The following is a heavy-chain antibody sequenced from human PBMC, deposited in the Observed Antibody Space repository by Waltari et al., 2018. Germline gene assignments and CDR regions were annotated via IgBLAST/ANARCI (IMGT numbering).Heavy chain of an antibody. Sequence: QVQLQQWGAGLLQPSETLSLTCALYGGSFNGYYWGWIHQPPGKGLEWIGEINHGGNTNHNPSLRSRVTMLVDTSKSQFSLKLNSVTAADTAVYYCVRLEDCTGPGGNCYSGDSFAMDVWGQGTTVTVSS. V-gene: IGHV4-34*02. CDR1: GGSFNGYY. D-gene: IGHD2-8*02. CDR2: INHGGNT. CDR3: VRLEDCTGPGGNCYSGDSFAMDV. J-gene: IGHJ6*02.